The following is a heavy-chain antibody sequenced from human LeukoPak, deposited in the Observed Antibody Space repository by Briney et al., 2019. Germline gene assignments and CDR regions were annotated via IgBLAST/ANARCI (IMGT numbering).Heavy chain of an antibody. D-gene: IGHD6-19*01. CDR3: ARGRGGFNIPVWFDP. J-gene: IGHJ5*02. CDR2: INHSGST. Sequence: SETLSLTCAVYGGSFSGYYWSWIRQPPGKGPEWIGEINHSGSTNYNPSLKSRVTISVDTSKNQFSLKLSSVTAADTAVYYCARGRGGFNIPVWFDPWGQGTLVTVSS. CDR1: GGSFSGYY. V-gene: IGHV4-34*01.